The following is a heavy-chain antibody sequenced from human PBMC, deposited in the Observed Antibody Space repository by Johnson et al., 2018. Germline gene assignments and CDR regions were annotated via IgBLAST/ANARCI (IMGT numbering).Heavy chain of an antibody. Sequence: VQLVQSGGGLVQPGGSLRLSCVASGFTFSSYAMSWVRQAPGKGLEWVSGISGGGGGTYYADSVKGRFTISRDNSKNTLDLQMSSLRAEDTAVYYCAKDQESGYDLGGMDVWGQGTTVTVSS. CDR1: GFTFSSYA. D-gene: IGHD5-12*01. CDR3: AKDQESGYDLGGMDV. J-gene: IGHJ6*02. CDR2: ISGGGGGT. V-gene: IGHV3-23*04.